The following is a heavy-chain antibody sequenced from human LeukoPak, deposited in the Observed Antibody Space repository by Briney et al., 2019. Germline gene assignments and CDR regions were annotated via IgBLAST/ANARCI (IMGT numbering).Heavy chain of an antibody. CDR1: GGSISSGGYS. Sequence: SETLSLTCAVSGGSISSGGYSWSWIRQPPGKGLEWIGYIYHSGSTYYNPSLKSRVTISVDRSKNQFSLKLSSVTAADTAVYYCARGAITMIPSGFDPWGQGTLVTVSS. CDR3: ARGAITMIPSGFDP. CDR2: IYHSGST. J-gene: IGHJ5*02. D-gene: IGHD3-22*01. V-gene: IGHV4-30-2*01.